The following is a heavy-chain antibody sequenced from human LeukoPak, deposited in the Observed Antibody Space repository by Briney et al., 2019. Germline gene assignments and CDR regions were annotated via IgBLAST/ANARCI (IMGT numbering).Heavy chain of an antibody. V-gene: IGHV3-48*01. CDR2: ISSSSSTI. CDR1: GFTFSSYA. J-gene: IGHJ5*02. D-gene: IGHD6-13*01. Sequence: GGSLRLSCAASGFTFSSYAMSWVRQAPGKGLEWVSYISSSSSTIYYADSVKGRFTISRDNAKNSLYLQMNSLRAEDTAVYYCARELYTGSWYVPRWYDPWGQGTLVTVSS. CDR3: ARELYTGSWYVPRWYDP.